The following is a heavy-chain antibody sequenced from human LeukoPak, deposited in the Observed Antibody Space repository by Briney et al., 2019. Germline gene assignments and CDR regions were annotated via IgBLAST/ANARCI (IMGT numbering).Heavy chain of an antibody. Sequence: SETLSLTCAVYGGSFSGYYWSWIRQPPGKGLEWIGEINHSGSTNYNPSLKSRVTISVGTSKNQFSLKLSSVTAADTAVYYCARGRNRYYDILTGYYTTGYYFDYWGQGTLVTVSS. CDR2: INHSGST. V-gene: IGHV4-34*01. CDR3: ARGRNRYYDILTGYYTTGYYFDY. D-gene: IGHD3-9*01. CDR1: GGSFSGYY. J-gene: IGHJ4*02.